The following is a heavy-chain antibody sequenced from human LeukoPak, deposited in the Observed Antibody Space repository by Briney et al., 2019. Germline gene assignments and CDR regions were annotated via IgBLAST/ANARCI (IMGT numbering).Heavy chain of an antibody. CDR2: ISNSGSTV. D-gene: IGHD2-8*01. Sequence: GGSLRLSCAASGFTFSDYYMTWLRQAPGKGLEWLSYISNSGSTVFYADSVKGRFTVSRDNAKRSLYLQIESLRDDDTAVYHCALGTINKDYYFGMDVWGQGTTVTVSS. V-gene: IGHV3-11*01. CDR3: ALGTINKDYYFGMDV. J-gene: IGHJ6*02. CDR1: GFTFSDYY.